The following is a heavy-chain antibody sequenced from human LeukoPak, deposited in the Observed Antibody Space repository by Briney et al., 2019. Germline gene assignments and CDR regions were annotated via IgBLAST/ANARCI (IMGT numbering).Heavy chain of an antibody. D-gene: IGHD2-2*01. V-gene: IGHV3-7*01. CDR3: GREMPGGSNWFDS. J-gene: IGHJ5*01. Sequence: GGSLRLSCAASGFTFNNYWLSWVRQAPGQGLEWVANMNQDGSKKYYVDSVKGRFTISRDNAKNSLYLQMNSLRAEDTAVYYCGREMPGGSNWFDSWGQGTLVTVSS. CDR1: GFTFNNYW. CDR2: MNQDGSKK.